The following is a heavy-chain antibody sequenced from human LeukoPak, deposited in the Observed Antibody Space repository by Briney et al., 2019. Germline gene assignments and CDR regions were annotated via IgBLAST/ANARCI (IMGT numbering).Heavy chain of an antibody. CDR1: GFTFSSYA. CDR2: ISGGGSRT. V-gene: IGHV3-23*01. D-gene: IGHD3-10*01. CDR3: AKGTYYHTSGTSSTETFGEN. J-gene: IGHJ4*02. Sequence: GGSLRLPCAASGFTFSSYAMSWVRQAPGKGLEWVSVISGGGSRTYYAASVKGRFTISRDNSENTLYLQMNSLRAEDTALYYCAKGTYYHTSGTSSTETFGENWGQGTLVTVSS.